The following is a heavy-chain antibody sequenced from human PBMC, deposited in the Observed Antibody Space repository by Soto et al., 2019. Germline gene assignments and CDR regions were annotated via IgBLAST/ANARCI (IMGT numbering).Heavy chain of an antibody. J-gene: IGHJ6*02. V-gene: IGHV3-15*07. CDR2: IKSKTDGGTT. CDR1: GFTFSNAW. CDR3: TTDSSPLWGNSNSRSLYYDGMDV. Sequence: GGSLRLSCAASGFTFSNAWMNWVRQAPGKGLEWVGRIKSKTDGGTTDYAAPVKGRFTISRDDSKNTLYLQMNSLKTEDTAVYYCTTDSSPLWGNSNSRSLYYDGMDVWGQGTTVTVSS. D-gene: IGHD2-21*01.